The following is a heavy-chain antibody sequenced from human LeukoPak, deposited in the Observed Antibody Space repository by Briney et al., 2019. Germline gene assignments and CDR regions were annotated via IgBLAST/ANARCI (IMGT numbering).Heavy chain of an antibody. CDR1: GGSISSSSYY. V-gene: IGHV4-39*07. D-gene: IGHD6-13*01. CDR3: ARGPGIAAARYYFDY. CDR2: IYYSGST. J-gene: IGHJ4*02. Sequence: SETLSLTCTVSGGSISSSSYYWGWIRQPPGKGLEWIGSIYYSGSTYYNPSLKSRVTISVDTSKNQCSLKLSSVTAADTAVYYCARGPGIAAARYYFDYWGQGTLVTVSS.